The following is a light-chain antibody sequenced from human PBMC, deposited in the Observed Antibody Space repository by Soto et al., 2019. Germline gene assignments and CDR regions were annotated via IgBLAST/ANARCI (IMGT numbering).Light chain of an antibody. J-gene: IGLJ2*01. CDR3: QAWDSSTAHVV. Sequence: SYELTQPPSVSVSPGQTANITCSGDKLGDKYTCWYQQKPGQSPVLVIYQDSKRRSGIPERFSGSNSGNTATLTISGTQAIDEADYYCQAWDSSTAHVVFGGGTKLTVL. CDR2: QDS. V-gene: IGLV3-1*01. CDR1: KLGDKY.